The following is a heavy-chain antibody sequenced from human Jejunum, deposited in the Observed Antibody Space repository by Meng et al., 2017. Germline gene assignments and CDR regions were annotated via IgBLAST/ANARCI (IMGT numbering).Heavy chain of an antibody. CDR3: VRGRDPMVVGELDP. J-gene: IGHJ5*02. CDR2: INQNGRT. D-gene: IGHD2-15*01. V-gene: IGHV4-34*01. CDR1: GGSFNSYF. Sequence: QVHLRQWGAGLLKPSETLFLTCGVYGGSFNSYFWNWIRQPPGKGLEWIGEINQNGRTNYNPSLESRVTISMDKSKKEFSLRLASVTAADTALYYCVRGRDPMVVGELDPWGQGTLVTVSS.